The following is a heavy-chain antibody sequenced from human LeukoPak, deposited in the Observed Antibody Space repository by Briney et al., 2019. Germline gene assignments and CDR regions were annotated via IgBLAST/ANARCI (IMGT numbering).Heavy chain of an antibody. CDR2: IIPILGIA. V-gene: IGHV1-69*04. J-gene: IGHJ6*02. CDR1: GGTFSSYA. CDR3: ARELGYCSSTSCYGDYYYSMDV. Sequence: ASVKVSCKASGGTFSSYAISWVRQAPGQGLEWMGRIIPILGIANYAQKFQGRVTITADKSTSTAYMELSSLRSEDTAVYYCARELGYCSSTSCYGDYYYSMDVWGQGTTVTVSS. D-gene: IGHD2-2*01.